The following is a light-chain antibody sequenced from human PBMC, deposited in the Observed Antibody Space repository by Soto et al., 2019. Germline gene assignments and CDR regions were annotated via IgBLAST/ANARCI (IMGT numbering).Light chain of an antibody. CDR3: MQSIHLPPIT. Sequence: DIVMTQTPLSLSVTPGQPASISCKSSQSLLHSDGKTYLSWYLQKAGQPPQLLIYGVSNRFSGVPDRFSGSGSGTDFTLKISRVEDEDVGVYYCMQSIHLPPITFGQGTRLEIK. V-gene: IGKV2D-29*01. J-gene: IGKJ5*01. CDR1: QSLLHSDGKTY. CDR2: GVS.